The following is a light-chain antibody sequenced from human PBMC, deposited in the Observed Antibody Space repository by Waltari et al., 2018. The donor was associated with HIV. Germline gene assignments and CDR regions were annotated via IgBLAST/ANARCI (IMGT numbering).Light chain of an antibody. Sequence: EIALTQSPGTLSLSPGERATLSCRASQTISSTYLAWYQQKPGQAPRLLIYGASNRATGIPDRFSGSGSGTDFTLTISSLELEDCAVYYCQQYIGSPRTFGQGTKVELK. V-gene: IGKV3-20*01. CDR2: GAS. CDR1: QTISSTY. J-gene: IGKJ1*01. CDR3: QQYIGSPRT.